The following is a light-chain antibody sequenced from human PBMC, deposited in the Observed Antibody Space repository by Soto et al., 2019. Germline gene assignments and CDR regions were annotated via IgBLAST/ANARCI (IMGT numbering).Light chain of an antibody. V-gene: IGKV3-20*01. CDR2: GGS. CDR1: QSVSSSY. CDR3: QQYGSSQYT. Sequence: IVLTQSPGTLSLSPGERATLSCRASQSVSSSYLAWYQQKPGQSPRLVIYGGSTRAIGIPARFSGSGSGTDFTLTISRRVHEDFVIYYCQQYGSSQYTFGQGTKVEVK. J-gene: IGKJ2*01.